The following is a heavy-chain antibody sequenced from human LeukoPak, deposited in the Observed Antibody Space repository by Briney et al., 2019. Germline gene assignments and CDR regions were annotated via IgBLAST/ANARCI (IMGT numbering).Heavy chain of an antibody. J-gene: IGHJ4*02. CDR1: GFTFSNYW. CDR3: ARGIYGGNPADY. V-gene: IGHV3-74*01. D-gene: IGHD4-23*01. CDR2: INSDERSI. Sequence: PGGSLRLSCAASGFTFSNYWMHWVRQAPGKGLVWVSRINSDERSITYADSVKGRFTISRDNAKNTLYLQMNSLRAEDTAVHYCARGIYGGNPADYWGQGTLVTVSS.